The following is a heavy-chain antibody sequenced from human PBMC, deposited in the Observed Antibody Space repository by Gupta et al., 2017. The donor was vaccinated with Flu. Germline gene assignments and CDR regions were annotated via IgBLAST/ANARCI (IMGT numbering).Heavy chain of an antibody. CDR3: AGTYYDNIDFWGLGY. CDR1: GFASRSYW. Sequence: EVQLVESGGGLVPPWASLRLSCAASGFASRSYWMSWFRQAPGKGLEWVANIKQDGSEKSYVDSVKGRCTISRDDAKNSLYRRMNNLRAEDTAVYYCAGTYYDNIDFWGLGYWGQGTLVTVSS. J-gene: IGHJ4*02. V-gene: IGHV3-7*01. CDR2: IKQDGSEK. D-gene: IGHD3-22*01.